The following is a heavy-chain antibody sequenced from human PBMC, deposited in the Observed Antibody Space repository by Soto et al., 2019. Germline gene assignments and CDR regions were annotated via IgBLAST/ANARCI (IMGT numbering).Heavy chain of an antibody. V-gene: IGHV3-23*01. CDR3: AKIVQGIAAGYLDY. CDR1: GFTFSSYA. CDR2: ISGSGGST. Sequence: LRLSCAASGFTFSSYAMSWVRQAPGKGLEWVSAISGSGGSTYYADSVKGRFTISRDNSKNTLYLQMNSLRAEDTAVYYCAKIVQGIAAGYLDYWGQGTLVTVSS. J-gene: IGHJ4*02. D-gene: IGHD6-25*01.